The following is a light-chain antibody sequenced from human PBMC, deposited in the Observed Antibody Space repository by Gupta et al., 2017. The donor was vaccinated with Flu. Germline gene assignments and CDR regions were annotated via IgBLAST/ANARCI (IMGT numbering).Light chain of an antibody. CDR3: QQYGSSPLT. V-gene: IGKV3-20*01. J-gene: IGKJ4*02. CDR1: LSVSRNS. CDR2: ASS. Sequence: GTLSLSPGERATLSCRASLSVSRNSLAWYQQTPGQPPRLLIYASSTRATGVPDRFSGSGSGTDFTLTISSLEPEDFAVFYCQQYGSSPLTFGGGTKVEI.